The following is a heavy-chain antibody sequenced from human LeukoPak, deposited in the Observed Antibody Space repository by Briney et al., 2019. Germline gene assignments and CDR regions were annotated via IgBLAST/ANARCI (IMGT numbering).Heavy chain of an antibody. CDR1: GYTFTSYG. Sequence: ASVKVSCKASGYTFTSYGISWVRQAPGQGLEWMGWISAYNGNTTYAQKLQGRVTMTTDTSTSTAYMELRSLRSDDTAVYYCARDYRIAAAGTSGGDWFDPWGQGTLVTVSS. D-gene: IGHD6-13*01. V-gene: IGHV1-18*01. CDR2: ISAYNGNT. CDR3: ARDYRIAAAGTSGGDWFDP. J-gene: IGHJ5*02.